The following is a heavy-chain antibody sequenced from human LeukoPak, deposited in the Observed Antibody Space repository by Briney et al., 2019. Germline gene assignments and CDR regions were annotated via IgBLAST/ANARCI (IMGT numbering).Heavy chain of an antibody. CDR1: GGSISSYY. J-gene: IGHJ5*02. CDR2: IYTSGNT. Sequence: SETLSLTCTVSGGSISSYYWSWIRQPAGKGLEWIGRIYTSGNTNYNPSLKSRVTMSVDTSKNQFSLKLSSVTAADTAVYYCARGCIAAAGMREYNWFDPWGQGTLVTVSS. D-gene: IGHD6-13*01. CDR3: ARGCIAAAGMREYNWFDP. V-gene: IGHV4-4*07.